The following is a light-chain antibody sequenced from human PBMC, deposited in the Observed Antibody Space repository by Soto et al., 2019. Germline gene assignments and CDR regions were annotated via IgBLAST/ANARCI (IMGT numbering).Light chain of an antibody. CDR3: QQSYSTPLT. J-gene: IGKJ4*01. V-gene: IGKV1-39*01. CDR2: AAS. CDR1: QSISSY. Sequence: DIQVTQSPSSLSASVGDRVTITCRASQSISSYLNWYQQKPGKAPKLLIYAASSLQSGVPSRFSGSGSVTDFTLTISSLQHEDFATYYCQQSYSTPLTFCGATKVEIK.